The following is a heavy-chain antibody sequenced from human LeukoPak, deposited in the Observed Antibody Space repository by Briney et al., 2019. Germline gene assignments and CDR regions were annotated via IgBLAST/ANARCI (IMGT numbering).Heavy chain of an antibody. V-gene: IGHV3-23*01. CDR1: GFNFANHA. CDR3: VREDTPATANY. CDR2: ISGGGNIT. Sequence: GGSLRLSCAASGFNFANHAMSWVRQTPGKGLEWVSAISGGGNITYYADSVTGRFTISRDNSKDTLFLQVHSLRPGDTAVYYCVREDTPATANYWGQGTLVTISS. D-gene: IGHD2-21*02. J-gene: IGHJ4*02.